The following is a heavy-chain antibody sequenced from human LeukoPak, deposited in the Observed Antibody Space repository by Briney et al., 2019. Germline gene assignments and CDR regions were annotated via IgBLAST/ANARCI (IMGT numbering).Heavy chain of an antibody. D-gene: IGHD1-26*01. CDR1: GGTFSSYA. Sequence: ASVKVSCKASGGTFSSYAISWVRQAPGQRLEWMGWINAGDGNTRYSQNLQGRLTVTRDTSASTAYMELSSLTSEDTAVYYCALGAYDYWGQGTLVTVSS. CDR3: ALGAYDY. J-gene: IGHJ4*02. CDR2: INAGDGNT. V-gene: IGHV1-3*01.